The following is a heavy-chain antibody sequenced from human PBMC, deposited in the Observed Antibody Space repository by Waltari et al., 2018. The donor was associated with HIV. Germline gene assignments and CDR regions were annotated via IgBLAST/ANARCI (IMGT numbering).Heavy chain of an antibody. CDR2: ISWNSGSI. CDR3: AKARFWAAGHAFDI. CDR1: GFTFDDYA. D-gene: IGHD6-13*01. V-gene: IGHV3-9*01. J-gene: IGHJ3*02. Sequence: EVQLVESGGGLVQPGRSLRLSCAASGFTFDDYAMPWVRQAPGKGLEWVSGISWNSGSIGYADSVKGRFTISRDNAKNSLYLQMNSLRAEDTALYYCAKARFWAAGHAFDIWGQGTMVTVSS.